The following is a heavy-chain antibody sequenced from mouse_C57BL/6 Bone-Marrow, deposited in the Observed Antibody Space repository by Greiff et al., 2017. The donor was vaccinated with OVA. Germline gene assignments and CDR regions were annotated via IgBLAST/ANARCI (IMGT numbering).Heavy chain of an antibody. V-gene: IGHV5-6*01. CDR3: ARQLRYFDY. CDR1: GFTFSSYG. J-gene: IGHJ2*01. CDR2: ISSGGSYT. D-gene: IGHD3-2*02. Sequence: EVKLVESGGDLVKPGGSLKLSCAASGFTFSSYGMSWVRQTPDKRLEWVATISSGGSYTYYPDSVKGRFTISRDNAKNTLYLQMSSLKSEDTAMYYCARQLRYFDYWCQGTTLTVSS.